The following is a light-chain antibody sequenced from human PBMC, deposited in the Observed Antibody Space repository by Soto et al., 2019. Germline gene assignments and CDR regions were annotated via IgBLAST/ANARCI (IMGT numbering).Light chain of an antibody. Sequence: QSVLTQPASVSGSPGQSITISCTGTSGDIGSYNRVSWYQQHPGKAPKLLIYMNYQRPSGVPDRFSGSKSGTSASLAISGLRSEDEADYYCAVWDDSVSGQVFGGGTKLTVL. CDR2: MNY. CDR3: AVWDDSVSGQV. J-gene: IGLJ2*01. V-gene: IGLV1-47*01. CDR1: SGDIGSYNR.